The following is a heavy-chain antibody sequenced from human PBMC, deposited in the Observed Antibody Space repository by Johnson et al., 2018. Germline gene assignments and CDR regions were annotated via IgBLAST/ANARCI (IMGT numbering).Heavy chain of an antibody. Sequence: EVQLLETGGGLVKXGGSXRLXCAASGFTFSSYSMNWVRQAPGKGLEWVSSISSISSYIYYADSVKGRFTISRDNAKNSLYLQMNSLRAEDTAVYYCARSQAVQHWGQGTLVTVSS. CDR2: ISSISSYI. J-gene: IGHJ1*01. V-gene: IGHV3-21*01. CDR1: GFTFSSYS. CDR3: ARSQAVQH.